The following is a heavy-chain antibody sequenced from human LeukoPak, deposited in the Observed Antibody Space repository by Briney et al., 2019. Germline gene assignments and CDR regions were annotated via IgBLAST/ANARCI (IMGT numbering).Heavy chain of an antibody. CDR1: GYTFTSYG. CDR2: ISAYNGNT. J-gene: IGHJ4*02. CDR3: ARAGPKDYDILTGSIDY. D-gene: IGHD3-9*01. V-gene: IGHV1-18*01. Sequence: GASVKVSCKASGYTFTSYGISWVRQAPGQGLEWMGWISAYNGNTNYAQKLQGRVTMTIDTSTSTAYMELRSLRSDDTAVYSCARAGPKDYDILTGSIDYWGQGTLVTVSS.